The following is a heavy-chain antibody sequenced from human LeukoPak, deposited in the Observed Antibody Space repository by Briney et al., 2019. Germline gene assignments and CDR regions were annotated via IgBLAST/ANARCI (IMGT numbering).Heavy chain of an antibody. CDR2: ISYDGSNK. J-gene: IGHJ3*02. CDR3: AKARGYSSGWLHDAFDI. V-gene: IGHV3-30*18. D-gene: IGHD6-19*01. Sequence: GGSLRLSCAASGFTFSSYGMHWVRQALGKGLEWVAVISYDGSNKYYADSVKGRFTISRDNSKNTLYLQMNSLRAEDTAVYYCAKARGYSSGWLHDAFDIWGQGTMVTVSS. CDR1: GFTFSSYG.